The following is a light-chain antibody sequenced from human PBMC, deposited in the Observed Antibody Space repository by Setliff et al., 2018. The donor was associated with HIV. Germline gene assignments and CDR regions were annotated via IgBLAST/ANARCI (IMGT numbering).Light chain of an antibody. Sequence: QSALTQPRSVSGSPGQSVTISCTGTSSDVGGYNYVSWYQQHPGKAPKLMISDVRNRPSGVSNRFSGSKSGNTAFLTISGLQAEDEADYYCSSFTSSTTWVFGGGTKVTVL. J-gene: IGLJ2*01. CDR2: DVR. CDR1: SSDVGGYNY. CDR3: SSFTSSTTWV. V-gene: IGLV2-14*03.